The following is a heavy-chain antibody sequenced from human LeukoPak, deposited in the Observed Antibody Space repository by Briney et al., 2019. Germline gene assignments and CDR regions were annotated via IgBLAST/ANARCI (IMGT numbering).Heavy chain of an antibody. CDR3: ARDSWDYYDSSGHGGLDY. Sequence: GGSLRLSCAASGFTFSSYSMDWVRQAPGKGLEGVSSISSSSSYIYYADTVKGRFTISRDNAKNSLYLQMNCLRAEDTAVYYCARDSWDYYDSSGHGGLDYWGQGTLVTVSS. D-gene: IGHD3-22*01. J-gene: IGHJ4*02. CDR2: ISSSSSYI. V-gene: IGHV3-21*01. CDR1: GFTFSSYS.